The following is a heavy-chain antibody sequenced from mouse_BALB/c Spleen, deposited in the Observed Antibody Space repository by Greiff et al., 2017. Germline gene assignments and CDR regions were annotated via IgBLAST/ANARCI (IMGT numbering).Heavy chain of an antibody. V-gene: IGHV8-8*01. J-gene: IGHJ3*01. CDR2: IWWNDDK. Sequence: QVTLKVSGPGILQPSQPLSLTCSSSGFSLSTSGMSVGWIRQPSGKGLEWLAHIWWNDDKYYNPALKSRLTISKDTSNNQVFLKIASVVTADTATYYCARIASSSGSFAYWGQGTLVTVSA. CDR1: GFSLSTSGMS. CDR3: ARIASSSGSFAY. D-gene: IGHD3-1*01.